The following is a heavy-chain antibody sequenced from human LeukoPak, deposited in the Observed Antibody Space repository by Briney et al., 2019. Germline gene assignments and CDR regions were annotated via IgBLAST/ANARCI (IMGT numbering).Heavy chain of an antibody. CDR1: GGSISSSSYY. J-gene: IGHJ4*02. V-gene: IGHV4-39*07. CDR3: ARVLEYSSGWSY. D-gene: IGHD6-19*01. Sequence: PSETLSLTCSASGGSISSSSYYWGWIRQPPGKGLEWIGEINHSGSTNYNPSLKSRVTISVDTSKNQFSLKLSSVTAADTAVYYCARVLEYSSGWSYWGQGTLVTVSS. CDR2: INHSGST.